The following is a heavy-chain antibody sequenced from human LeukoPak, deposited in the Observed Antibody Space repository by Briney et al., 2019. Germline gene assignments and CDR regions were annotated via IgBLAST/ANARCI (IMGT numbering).Heavy chain of an antibody. Sequence: PSETLSLTCTVSGGSISSYYWSWIRQPPGKGLEWIGYIYYSGSTNYNPSLKSRVTISVDTSKNQFSLKLSSVTAADTAVYYCARGRHRWRWLHPIRVFDIWGQGTMVTVSS. J-gene: IGHJ3*02. CDR1: GGSISSYY. V-gene: IGHV4-59*01. D-gene: IGHD5-24*01. CDR2: IYYSGST. CDR3: ARGRHRWRWLHPIRVFDI.